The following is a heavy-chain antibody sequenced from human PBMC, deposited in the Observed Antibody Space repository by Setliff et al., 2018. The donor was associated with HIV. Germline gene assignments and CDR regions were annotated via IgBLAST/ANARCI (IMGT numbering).Heavy chain of an antibody. V-gene: IGHV1-69*13. J-gene: IGHJ5*02. Sequence: SVKVSCKASGYTFSTYDINWVRQAPGQGVEWMGEIIPLFGTAHYAQKFQGRVTITADDSTSTAYMELSRLRSADTAVYYCARAPAHEHSTGWYSSSNRFDPWGQGTLVTVSS. D-gene: IGHD6-19*01. CDR3: ARAPAHEHSTGWYSSSNRFDP. CDR1: GYTFSTYD. CDR2: IIPLFGTA.